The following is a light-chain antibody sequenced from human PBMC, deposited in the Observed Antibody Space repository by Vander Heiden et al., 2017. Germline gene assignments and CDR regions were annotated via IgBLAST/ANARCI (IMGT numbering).Light chain of an antibody. J-gene: IGLJ2*01. CDR1: SSDIGAYNY. V-gene: IGLV2-11*01. CDR2: DVN. Sequence: QSAMTQPRSVSGSPGQSVTISCTGTSSDIGAYNYVSWYQQYSNKAPKLVISDVNQRPSVVPDRFSGSKSGTTASLTISGLQADDEADYYCSSFAGTDTYVVFGGGTKLTVL. CDR3: SSFAGTDTYVV.